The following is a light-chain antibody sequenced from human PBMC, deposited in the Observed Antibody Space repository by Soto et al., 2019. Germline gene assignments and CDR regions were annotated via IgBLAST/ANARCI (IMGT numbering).Light chain of an antibody. Sequence: EVVMTQSPATLSVSPGERATLSCRASQSVSNNLAWYQQKPGQAPRLLVYGSSISATDIPARFSGSGSGTDFTLTISSLQSEDFAVYYCLQYNNWPPITFGQGTRLEIK. CDR3: LQYNNWPPIT. J-gene: IGKJ5*01. V-gene: IGKV3-15*01. CDR1: QSVSNN. CDR2: GSS.